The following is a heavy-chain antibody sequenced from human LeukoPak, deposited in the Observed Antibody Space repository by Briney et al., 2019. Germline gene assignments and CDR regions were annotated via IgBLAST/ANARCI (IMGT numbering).Heavy chain of an antibody. Sequence: GGSLRLSCAASGSTFSSYWMSWVRQAPGKGLEWVANIKQDGSEKYYVDSVKGRFTISRDNAKNSLYLQMNSLRAEDTAVYYCARDAHWFDYWGQGTLVTVSS. D-gene: IGHD1-1*01. V-gene: IGHV3-7*04. CDR3: ARDAHWFDY. CDR2: IKQDGSEK. J-gene: IGHJ4*02. CDR1: GSTFSSYW.